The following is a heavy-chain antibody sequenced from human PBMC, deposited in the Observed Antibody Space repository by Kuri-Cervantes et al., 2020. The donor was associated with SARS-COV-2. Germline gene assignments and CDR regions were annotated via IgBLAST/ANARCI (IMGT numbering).Heavy chain of an antibody. CDR1: GFSFSSDA. CDR2: ISYDGSNK. CDR3: ARDGDDPTGERAFDI. Sequence: GESLKISCEASGFSFSSDAMHWVRQAPGKGLEWVAVISYDGSNKYYADSVKGRFTISRDNSKNTLYLQMNSLRAEDTAVYYCARDGDDPTGERAFDIWGQGTMVTVSS. V-gene: IGHV3-30*04. D-gene: IGHD7-27*01. J-gene: IGHJ3*02.